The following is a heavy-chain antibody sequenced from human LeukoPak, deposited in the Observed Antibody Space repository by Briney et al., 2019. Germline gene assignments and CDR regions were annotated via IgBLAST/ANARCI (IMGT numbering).Heavy chain of an antibody. CDR3: ARTPEFCSGGSCYSEGYFDY. CDR1: GFTFSTYA. V-gene: IGHV3-64*01. CDR2: ISSNGGST. J-gene: IGHJ4*02. Sequence: GGSLRLSCAASGFTFSTYAMHWVRQAPGKGLEYVSAISSNGGSTYYANSVKGRFTISRDNSKKTLYLQMGSLRTEDMAVYYCARTPEFCSGGSCYSEGYFDYWGQGTLVTVSS. D-gene: IGHD2-15*01.